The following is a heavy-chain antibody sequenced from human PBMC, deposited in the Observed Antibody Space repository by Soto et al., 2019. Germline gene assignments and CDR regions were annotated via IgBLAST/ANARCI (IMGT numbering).Heavy chain of an antibody. CDR2: IFSNDEK. CDR1: GFSLSNARMG. J-gene: IGHJ6*02. D-gene: IGHD3-10*01. CDR3: ARISRLVRGVITRYYYYGMDV. Sequence: QVTLKESGPVLVKPTETLTLTCTVSGFSLSNARMGVSWIRQPPGKALEWLAHIFSNDEKSYSTSLKSRLTISKDTSKSQVVLTMTNMDPVDTATYYCARISRLVRGVITRYYYYGMDVWGQGTTVTVSS. V-gene: IGHV2-26*01.